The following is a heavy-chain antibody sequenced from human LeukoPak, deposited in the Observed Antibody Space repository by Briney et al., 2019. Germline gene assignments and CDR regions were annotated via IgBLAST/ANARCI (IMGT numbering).Heavy chain of an antibody. CDR2: ISSSSSTI. J-gene: IGHJ4*02. V-gene: IGHV3-48*04. Sequence: GGSLRLSCAASGFTFSSYSMNWVRQAPGKGLEWVSYISSSSSTIYYADSVKGRFTISRDNAKNSLYLQMNSLRAEDTAVYYCAREDWGYGVRGVINPIDYWGQGTLVTVSS. D-gene: IGHD3-10*01. CDR1: GFTFSSYS. CDR3: AREDWGYGVRGVINPIDY.